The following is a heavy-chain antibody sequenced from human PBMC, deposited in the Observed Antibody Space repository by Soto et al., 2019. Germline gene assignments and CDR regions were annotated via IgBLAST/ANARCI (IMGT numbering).Heavy chain of an antibody. CDR1: GDSVSSNSAA. V-gene: IGHV6-1*01. CDR2: TYYRSKWYN. Sequence: SQTLSLTCAISGDSVSSNSAAWNWIRQSPSRGLEWLGRTYYRSKWYNDYAVSVKSRITINPDTSKNQFSLQLNSVTPEDTAVYYCARVYSSSWPPVARYFDYWGQGTLVTVSS. D-gene: IGHD6-13*01. J-gene: IGHJ4*02. CDR3: ARVYSSSWPPVARYFDY.